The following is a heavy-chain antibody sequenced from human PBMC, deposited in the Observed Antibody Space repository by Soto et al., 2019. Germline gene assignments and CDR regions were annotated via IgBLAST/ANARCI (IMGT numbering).Heavy chain of an antibody. CDR1: GGTISSGDYY. D-gene: IGHD4-17*01. V-gene: IGHV4-30-4*01. Sequence: SETLSVTCTVAGGTISSGDYYWSWISKPPGKGLEWIGYIYYSGSTYYNPSLKSRVTISVDTSKNQFSLKLSSVTAADTAVYYCARDDYGDNYYYGMDVWGQGTTVTVSS. CDR2: IYYSGST. CDR3: ARDDYGDNYYYGMDV. J-gene: IGHJ6*02.